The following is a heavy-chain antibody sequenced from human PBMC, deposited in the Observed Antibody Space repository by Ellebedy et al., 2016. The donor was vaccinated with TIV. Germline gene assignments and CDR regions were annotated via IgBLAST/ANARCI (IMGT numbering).Heavy chain of an antibody. Sequence: GGSLRLXXVVSGFSFSSYSINWVRQAPGKGLEWVSYISSSGSTIYYADSVKGRFTISRDNSKNTLYLQMSSLRAEDTAVYYCVSDAFDIWGQGTTVTVSS. CDR1: GFSFSSYS. J-gene: IGHJ3*02. CDR2: ISSSGSTI. V-gene: IGHV3-48*01. CDR3: VSDAFDI.